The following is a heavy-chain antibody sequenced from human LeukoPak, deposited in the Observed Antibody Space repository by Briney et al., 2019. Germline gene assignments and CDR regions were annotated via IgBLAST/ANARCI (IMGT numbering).Heavy chain of an antibody. CDR3: SKAGIGVVGYFDY. D-gene: IGHD6-19*01. Sequence: GGSLKLSCAASGFTFSGSAIHWVRQSSGKGLEWVGQIAKKDKGYPTATAYAASVEGRFTISRDNSKNKLYLQMNSLRDEDTAVYYCSKAGIGVVGYFDYWGQGTLVTVSS. CDR1: GFTFSGSA. V-gene: IGHV3-73*01. J-gene: IGHJ4*02. CDR2: IAKKDKGYPTAT.